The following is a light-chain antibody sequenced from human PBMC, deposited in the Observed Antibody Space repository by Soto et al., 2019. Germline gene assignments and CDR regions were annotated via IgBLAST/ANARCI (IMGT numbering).Light chain of an antibody. Sequence: EIVLTQSPGTLSLSPGERATLSCRASQSVASSYLAWYQQKPGQDPXLLIHGASSRATGIADRFSGSGSGTDFTLTISRLEPEDFAVYYCQQYGRSVTFGQGTRLEIK. V-gene: IGKV3-20*01. CDR1: QSVASSY. CDR2: GAS. J-gene: IGKJ5*01. CDR3: QQYGRSVT.